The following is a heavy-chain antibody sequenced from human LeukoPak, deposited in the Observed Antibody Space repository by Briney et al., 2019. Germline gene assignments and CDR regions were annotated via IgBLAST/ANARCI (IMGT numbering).Heavy chain of an antibody. J-gene: IGHJ4*02. CDR2: VNPNSGGT. D-gene: IGHD3-22*01. Sequence: ASVKVSCKASGYTFTGYYMHWVRQAPGQGLEWMGWVNPNSGGTNYAQKFQGRVTMTRDTSISTAYMELSRLRSDDTAVYYCATDLAGIIIPYYYDSSGLSYWGQGTLVTVSS. CDR3: ATDLAGIIIPYYYDSSGLSY. CDR1: GYTFTGYY. V-gene: IGHV1-2*02.